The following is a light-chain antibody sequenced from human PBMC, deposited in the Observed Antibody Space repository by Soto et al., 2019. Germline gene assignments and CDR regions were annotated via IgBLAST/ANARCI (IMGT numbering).Light chain of an antibody. J-gene: IGKJ1*01. V-gene: IGKV3-11*01. Sequence: EIVLTQSPATLSLSPGERATLSCPARQRVCSYFPLSQQKSGQAPRLLIYDASNRATGIPARFSGSGSGTDFTLTIGSLEPDDFAVCSCPQRGNWPVTFGQGTRVDIK. CDR2: DAS. CDR3: PQRGNWPVT. CDR1: QRVCSY.